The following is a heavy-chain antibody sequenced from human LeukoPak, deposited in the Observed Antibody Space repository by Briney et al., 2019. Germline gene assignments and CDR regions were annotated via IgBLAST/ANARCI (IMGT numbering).Heavy chain of an antibody. V-gene: IGHV3-23*01. D-gene: IGHD3-22*01. J-gene: IGHJ3*02. CDR2: ISGSGGST. Sequence: GGSLRLSCAASGFTFSSYAVSWVRQAPGKGLEWVSAISGSGGSTYYADSVKGRFTISRDNSKNTLYLQMNSLRAEDTAVYYCAKVYYYDSSGYYPDAFDIWGQGTMVTVSS. CDR3: AKVYYYDSSGYYPDAFDI. CDR1: GFTFSSYA.